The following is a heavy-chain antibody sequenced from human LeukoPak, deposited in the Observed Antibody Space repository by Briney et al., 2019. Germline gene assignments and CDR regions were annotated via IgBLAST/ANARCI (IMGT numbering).Heavy chain of an antibody. CDR3: AKDLGDYKYFFDF. V-gene: IGHV3-30*04. Sequence: GRSLRLSCAASGFTFSNYAMHWVSQAPGKGLEWVAVISYDGRNKYYADSVEGRFTISRDNSKNTLYLQMNSLRAEDTAVYSCAKDLGDYKYFFDFWGQGTLVAVSS. CDR1: GFTFSNYA. CDR2: ISYDGRNK. D-gene: IGHD2-21*02. J-gene: IGHJ4*02.